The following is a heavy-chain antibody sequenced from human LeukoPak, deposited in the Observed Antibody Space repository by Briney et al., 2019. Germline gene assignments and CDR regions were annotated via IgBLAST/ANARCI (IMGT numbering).Heavy chain of an antibody. D-gene: IGHD3-22*01. CDR1: GDSISSYY. CDR2: INHSGTT. J-gene: IGHJ4*02. V-gene: IGHV4-34*01. Sequence: SETLSLTCTVSGDSISSYYWSWIHQPPGKGLEWIGEINHSGTTNYNPSLKSRVTISLDTSKNQFSLKLSSVTAADTAVYYCARGRNYYYDNSGYYDFDYWGQGTLVTVSS. CDR3: ARGRNYYYDNSGYYDFDY.